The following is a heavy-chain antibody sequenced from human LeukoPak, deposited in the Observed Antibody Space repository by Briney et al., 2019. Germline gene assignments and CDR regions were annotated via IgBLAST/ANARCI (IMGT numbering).Heavy chain of an antibody. V-gene: IGHV3-33*06. CDR2: IWYDGSNK. CDR3: AKEEGSSGYRYFDY. J-gene: IGHJ4*02. Sequence: QPGRSLRLSCAASGFTFSSYGMHWVRQAPGKGLEWVAVIWYDGSNKYYADSVKGRFTISRDNSKNTLYLQMNSLRAEDTAVYYCAKEEGSSGYRYFDYWGQGTLVTVSS. D-gene: IGHD6-19*01. CDR1: GFTFSSYG.